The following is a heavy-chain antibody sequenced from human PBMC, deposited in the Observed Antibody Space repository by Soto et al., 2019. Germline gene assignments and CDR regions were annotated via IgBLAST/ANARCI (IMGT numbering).Heavy chain of an antibody. CDR1: GGSISSGGYY. J-gene: IGHJ4*02. V-gene: IGHV4-31*03. D-gene: IGHD4-17*01. Sequence: SETLSLTCTVSGGSISSGGYYWSWIRQHPGKGLEWIGYIYYSGSTYYNPSLKSRVTISVDTSKNQFSLKLSSVTAADTAVYYCARASTVTTPGPFDYWGQGTLVTVSS. CDR2: IYYSGST. CDR3: ARASTVTTPGPFDY.